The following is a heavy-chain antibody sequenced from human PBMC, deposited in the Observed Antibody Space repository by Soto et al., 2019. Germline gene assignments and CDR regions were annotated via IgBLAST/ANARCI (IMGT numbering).Heavy chain of an antibody. Sequence: QVDLVQSGPEVRKPGASVNVSCKASGYTFSTYGISWVRQAPGQGLEWMGWISAYNHYTNYAQKFQDRVTMTTDTSTNTAYMELRSLTSGDTAMYFSARVGPSREVPYPFEYWGQGTLVTVSS. CDR2: ISAYNHYT. V-gene: IGHV1-18*01. CDR1: GYTFSTYG. J-gene: IGHJ4*02. D-gene: IGHD1-26*01. CDR3: ARVGPSREVPYPFEY.